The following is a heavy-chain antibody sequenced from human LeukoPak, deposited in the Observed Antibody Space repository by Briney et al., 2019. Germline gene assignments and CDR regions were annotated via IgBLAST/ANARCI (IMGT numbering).Heavy chain of an antibody. CDR1: GYSFTNFW. CDR2: IYPGDSDT. Sequence: GESLKISCKGAGYSFTNFWIGWVRQVPGKGLEWMGIIYPGDSDTKYSPSFQGLVTISADRSISTAYLQWSNLKASDTAMYYCARHGRGTYSNSNFDYWGQGTPVTVSS. V-gene: IGHV5-51*01. D-gene: IGHD4-11*01. CDR3: ARHGRGTYSNSNFDY. J-gene: IGHJ4*02.